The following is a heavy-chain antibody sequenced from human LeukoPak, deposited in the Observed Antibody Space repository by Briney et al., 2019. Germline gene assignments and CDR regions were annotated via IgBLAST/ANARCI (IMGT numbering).Heavy chain of an antibody. Sequence: PGGSLRLSCAASGFTFSSYAMSGVRQAPGKGLEWVSAISGSGGSTYYADSVKGRFTISRDSSKNTLYLQMNSLRAEDTAVYYCANTEDYYDSSGSTPYYFDYWGQGTLVTVSS. CDR1: GFTFSSYA. CDR3: ANTEDYYDSSGSTPYYFDY. CDR2: ISGSGGST. J-gene: IGHJ4*02. V-gene: IGHV3-23*01. D-gene: IGHD3-22*01.